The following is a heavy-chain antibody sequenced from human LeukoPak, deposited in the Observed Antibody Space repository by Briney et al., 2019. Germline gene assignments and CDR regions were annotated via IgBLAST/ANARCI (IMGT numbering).Heavy chain of an antibody. CDR3: AKDRYYYDSSGYLDY. D-gene: IGHD3-22*01. Sequence: GGSLRLSCAASGFTFSSYAMSWVRQAPGKGVEWVSAISGGGGSTYYADSVKGRFTISRDNSKNTLYLQMNSLRAEDTAVYYCAKDRYYYDSSGYLDYWGQGTLVTVSS. CDR1: GFTFSSYA. CDR2: ISGGGGST. V-gene: IGHV3-23*01. J-gene: IGHJ4*02.